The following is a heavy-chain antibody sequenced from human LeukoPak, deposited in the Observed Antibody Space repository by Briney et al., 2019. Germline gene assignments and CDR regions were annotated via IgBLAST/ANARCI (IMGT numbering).Heavy chain of an antibody. J-gene: IGHJ4*02. D-gene: IGHD2-21*01. Sequence: GGSLRLSCTASGFTFSNYAMSWVRQAPGKGLEWVSAISGSGGRTYYADSVKGRFTISRDNSKNTLYLQLNSLRAENTAIYFCAKDGVCAPGCCYYFDYWGQGTLVTVSS. CDR1: GFTFSNYA. CDR3: AKDGVCAPGCCYYFDY. CDR2: ISGSGGRT. V-gene: IGHV3-23*01.